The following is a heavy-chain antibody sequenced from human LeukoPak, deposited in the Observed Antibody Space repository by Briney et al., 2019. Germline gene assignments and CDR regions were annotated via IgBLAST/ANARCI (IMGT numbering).Heavy chain of an antibody. Sequence: PSETLSLTCTVSGGSISSSSYYWGWIRQPPGKGLEWIGSIYYSGSTYYNPSLKSRVTISVDTSKNQFSLKLSSVTAADTAVYYCARHLMITFGGALNYFDYWGQGTLVTVSS. CDR2: IYYSGST. J-gene: IGHJ4*02. V-gene: IGHV4-39*01. D-gene: IGHD3-16*01. CDR1: GGSISSSSYY. CDR3: ARHLMITFGGALNYFDY.